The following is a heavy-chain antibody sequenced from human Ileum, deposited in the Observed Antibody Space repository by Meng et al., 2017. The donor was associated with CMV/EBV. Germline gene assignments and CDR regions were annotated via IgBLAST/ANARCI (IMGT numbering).Heavy chain of an antibody. V-gene: IGHV1-8*03. D-gene: IGHD2-2*01. J-gene: IGHJ6*02. CDR1: GYTFTSYD. Sequence: ASVKVSCKASGYTFTSYDINWVRQATGQGLEWMGWMNPNSGNTGYAQKFQGRVTITRNTSISTAYMELSSLRSEDTAVYYCARTKVVPAAPRAYYYYYGMDVWGQGTTVTVSS. CDR2: MNPNSGNT. CDR3: ARTKVVPAAPRAYYYYYGMDV.